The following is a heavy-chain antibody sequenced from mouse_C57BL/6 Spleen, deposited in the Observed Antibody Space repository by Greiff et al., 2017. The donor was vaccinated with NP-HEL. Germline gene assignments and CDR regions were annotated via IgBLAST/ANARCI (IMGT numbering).Heavy chain of an antibody. CDR3: ADGSSYDWYFDV. Sequence: VQLQQSGAELVKPGASVKLSCKASGYTFTSYWMHWVKQRPGQGLEWIGMIHPNSGSTNYNEKFKSKATLTVDKSSSTAYMQLSSLTSEDSAVYYCADGSSYDWYFDVWGTGTTVTVSS. D-gene: IGHD1-1*01. J-gene: IGHJ1*03. V-gene: IGHV1-64*01. CDR1: GYTFTSYW. CDR2: IHPNSGST.